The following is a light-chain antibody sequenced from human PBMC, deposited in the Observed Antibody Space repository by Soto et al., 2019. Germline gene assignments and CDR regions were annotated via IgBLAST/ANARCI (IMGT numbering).Light chain of an antibody. CDR3: SSYTSSSTLVV. CDR1: SSDVGGYNY. J-gene: IGLJ2*01. CDR2: DVS. V-gene: IGLV2-14*01. Sequence: SALTQPASVSGSPGQSINISCTGTSSDVGGYNYVSWYQQHPGKAPTLMIYDVSNRPSGVSNRFSGSKSGNTASLTISGLQAEDEADYYCSSYTSSSTLVVFGGGTKLTVL.